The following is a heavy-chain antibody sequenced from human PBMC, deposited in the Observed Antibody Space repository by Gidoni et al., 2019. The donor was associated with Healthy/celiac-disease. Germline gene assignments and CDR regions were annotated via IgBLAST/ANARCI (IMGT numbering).Heavy chain of an antibody. J-gene: IGHJ6*02. CDR3: ARAVVIVYYYGMDV. D-gene: IGHD3-16*02. CDR2: ST. Sequence: STYYNPSLKSRVTISVDTSKNQFSLKLSSVTAADTAVYYCARAVVIVYYYGMDVWGQGTTVTVSS. V-gene: IGHV4-31*02.